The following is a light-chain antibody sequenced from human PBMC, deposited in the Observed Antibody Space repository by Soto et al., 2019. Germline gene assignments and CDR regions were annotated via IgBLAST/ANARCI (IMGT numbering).Light chain of an antibody. CDR1: SSDVGGYNY. Sequence: QSALTQPASVSGSPGQSITISCTGTSSDVGGYNYVSWYQQHPGKAPKLMIYEVSNRPSGVSNRFSGSKSGTSASLAITGLQAEDEADYYCQSYDSGLSASYVFGTGTKLTVL. V-gene: IGLV2-14*01. J-gene: IGLJ1*01. CDR3: QSYDSGLSASYV. CDR2: EVS.